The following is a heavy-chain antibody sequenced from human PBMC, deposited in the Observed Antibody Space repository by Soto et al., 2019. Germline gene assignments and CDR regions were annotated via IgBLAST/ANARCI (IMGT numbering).Heavy chain of an antibody. CDR3: ARPLGSGYYYSSPRAVAGMDV. D-gene: IGHD3-22*01. Sequence: SETLSLTCAVYGGSFSDYYWSWIRQPPGKGLEWIGEINHSGSTNYKPSRKSRVTISVDTSKNQFSLNLSSVTAADTAVYYCARPLGSGYYYSSPRAVAGMDVWGQGTTVTVSS. J-gene: IGHJ6*02. CDR2: INHSGST. V-gene: IGHV4-34*01. CDR1: GGSFSDYY.